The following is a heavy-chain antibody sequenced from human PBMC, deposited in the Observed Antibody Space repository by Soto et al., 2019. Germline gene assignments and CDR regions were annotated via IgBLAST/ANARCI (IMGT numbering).Heavy chain of an antibody. Sequence: GGSLRLSCAASEIIFSSFAMNWVRQAPGKGLEWVSTISGGGSTYYVDSVRGRFTVSRDTSKSMLYLQMNSLGVEDTAIYYCAKVKTGSSSYYGGGVFDIWGQGTKVTVSS. D-gene: IGHD3-10*01. CDR3: AKVKTGSSSYYGGGVFDI. V-gene: IGHV3-23*01. CDR1: EIIFSSFA. CDR2: ISGGGST. J-gene: IGHJ3*02.